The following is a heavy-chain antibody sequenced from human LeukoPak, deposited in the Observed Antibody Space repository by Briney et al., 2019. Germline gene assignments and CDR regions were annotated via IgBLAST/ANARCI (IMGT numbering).Heavy chain of an antibody. J-gene: IGHJ6*03. D-gene: IGHD6-19*01. Sequence: GRSLRLSCAASGFTFSSYAMHWVRRAPGKGLEWVAVISYDGSNKYYADSVKGRFTISRDNSKNTLYLQMNSLRAEDTAVYYCARDSYMQWLVYYYYYYMDVWGKGTTVTVSS. CDR3: ARDSYMQWLVYYYYYYMDV. CDR2: ISYDGSNK. V-gene: IGHV3-30*04. CDR1: GFTFSSYA.